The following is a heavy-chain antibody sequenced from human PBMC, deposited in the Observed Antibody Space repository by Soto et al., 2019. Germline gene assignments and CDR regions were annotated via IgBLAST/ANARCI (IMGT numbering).Heavy chain of an antibody. CDR1: GFTFSNAW. CDR2: IKSKTDGGTT. J-gene: IGHJ5*02. D-gene: IGHD6-6*01. V-gene: IGHV3-15*07. CDR3: TTDVWQLRVGGLLDP. Sequence: PGGSLRLSCAASGFTFSNAWMNWVRQAPGKGLEWVGRIKSKTDGGTTDYAAPVKGRFTISRDDSKNTLHLQMNSLKTEDTAVYYCTTDVWQLRVGGLLDPWGQGTLVTVSS.